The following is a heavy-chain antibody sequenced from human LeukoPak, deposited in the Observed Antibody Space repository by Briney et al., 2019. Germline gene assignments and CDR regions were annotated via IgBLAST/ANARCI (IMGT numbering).Heavy chain of an antibody. CDR2: IYYSGST. J-gene: IGHJ3*02. CDR3: ARELEFAFDI. Sequence: KPSETLSQTCSVPGDSLCCDYWSSVRRPTGWVLEWIGYIYYSGSTNYNLSLKSPVTISVDTSTNQFSVKLSSVTAADTAVYYCARELEFAFDIWGQGTMVTVSS. CDR1: GDSLCCDY. D-gene: IGHD3-10*01. V-gene: IGHV4-59*13.